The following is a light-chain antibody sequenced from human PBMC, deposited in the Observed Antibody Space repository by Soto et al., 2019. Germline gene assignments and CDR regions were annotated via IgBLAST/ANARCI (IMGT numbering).Light chain of an antibody. J-gene: IGLJ1*01. Sequence: QSVLTQPASVSGSPGQSITISCTGTSSDVGGYDYVSWYQLHPGKAPKLMVFEVSNRPSGVSYRFSGSKSGNTASLTISGLQAEDEADYFCSSYSISTAYLFGNGTRSPS. CDR3: SSYSISTAYL. V-gene: IGLV2-14*01. CDR1: SSDVGGYDY. CDR2: EVS.